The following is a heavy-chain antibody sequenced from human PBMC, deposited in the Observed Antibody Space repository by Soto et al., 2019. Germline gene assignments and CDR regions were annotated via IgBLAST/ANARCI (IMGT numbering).Heavy chain of an antibody. CDR1: GGSISSSSYY. CDR2: IYYSGST. CDR3: ARHSGYYYCPFDY. V-gene: IGHV4-39*01. J-gene: IGHJ4*02. Sequence: PSETLSLTCTVSGGSISSSSYYWGWIRQPPGKGLEWIGSIYYSGSTYYNPSLKSRVTISVDTSKNQFSLKLSSVTAADTAVYYCARHSGYYYCPFDYWGQGTLVTVSS. D-gene: IGHD3-22*01.